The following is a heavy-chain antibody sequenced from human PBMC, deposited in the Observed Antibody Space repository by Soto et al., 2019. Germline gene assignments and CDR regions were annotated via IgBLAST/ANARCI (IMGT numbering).Heavy chain of an antibody. CDR3: AKDAPGSGWLSDY. CDR2: XGXXGXGX. D-gene: IGHD3-22*01. Sequence: GGSLRLSCAASGFTFSIYAMSWVRQIPGKGLEXVSXXGXXGXGXXXAXXVRGRFTIFRDNSRNTLYLQMNSLRAEETALYYCAKDAPGSGWLSDYWGRGTLVTVSS. J-gene: IGHJ4*02. CDR1: GFTFSIYA. V-gene: IGHV3-23*01.